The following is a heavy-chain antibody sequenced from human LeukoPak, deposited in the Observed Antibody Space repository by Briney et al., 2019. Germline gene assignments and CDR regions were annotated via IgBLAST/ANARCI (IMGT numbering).Heavy chain of an antibody. V-gene: IGHV3-23*01. CDR3: AKSLESTNYYYHMDV. CDR2: ISGSGGST. Sequence: AGGSLRLSCAASGFTFSSYGLSWVRQAPGKGLEWVSAISGSGGSTYYADSVKGRFTISRDNSKNTLYLQTNSLRAEDTAVYYXAKSLESTNYYYHMDVWGKGTTVTISS. D-gene: IGHD2-2*01. J-gene: IGHJ6*03. CDR1: GFTFSSYG.